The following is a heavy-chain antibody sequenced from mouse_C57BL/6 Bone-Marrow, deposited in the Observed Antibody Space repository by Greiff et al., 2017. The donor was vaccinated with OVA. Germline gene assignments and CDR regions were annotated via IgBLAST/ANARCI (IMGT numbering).Heavy chain of an antibody. D-gene: IGHD2-4*01. V-gene: IGHV1-59*01. CDR2: IDPSDSYT. J-gene: IGHJ1*03. Sequence: QVQLKESGAELVRPGTSVKLSCKASGYTFTSYWMHWVKQRPGQGLEWIGVIDPSDSYTNYNQKFKGKATLTVDTSSSTAYMQLSSLTSEDAAVYYCARDDYDWNFDVWGTGTTVTVSS. CDR1: GYTFTSYW. CDR3: ARDDYDWNFDV.